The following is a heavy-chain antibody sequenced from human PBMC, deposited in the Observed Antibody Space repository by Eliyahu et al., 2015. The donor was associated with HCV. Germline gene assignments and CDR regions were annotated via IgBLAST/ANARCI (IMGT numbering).Heavy chain of an antibody. Sequence: QLQLQESGPGLVKPSETLSLTCTVSGGSXSSSSYXWGWIRQPPGKGLEWXGSIYYSGXTYYNPSXKSRVTISVDTSKNQFSLKLSSVTAADTAVYYCARDRGTSGNWNYAGNWFDPWGQGTLVTVSS. J-gene: IGHJ5*02. CDR2: IYYSGXT. D-gene: IGHD1-7*01. CDR3: ARDRGTSGNWNYAGNWFDP. CDR1: GGSXSSSSYX. V-gene: IGHV4-39*07.